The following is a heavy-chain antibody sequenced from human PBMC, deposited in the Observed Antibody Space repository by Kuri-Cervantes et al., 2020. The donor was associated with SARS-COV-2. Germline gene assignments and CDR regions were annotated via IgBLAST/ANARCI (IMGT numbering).Heavy chain of an antibody. D-gene: IGHD3-16*01. CDR2: ISAYNGNT. Sequence: ASVKVSCKASGYTFTSYGISWVRQAPGQGLEWMGWISAYNGNTNYAQKLQGRVTMTRDTSISTAYMELSRLRSDDTAVYYCARDGGKHIVVDAFDIWGQGTMVTVSS. CDR3: ARDGGKHIVVDAFDI. J-gene: IGHJ3*02. CDR1: GYTFTSYG. V-gene: IGHV1-18*01.